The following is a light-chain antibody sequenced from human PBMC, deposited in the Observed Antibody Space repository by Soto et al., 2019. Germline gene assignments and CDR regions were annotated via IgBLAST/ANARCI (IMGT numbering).Light chain of an antibody. V-gene: IGKV3D-15*01. J-gene: IGKJ1*01. CDR3: QQYNSYS. CDR2: GVY. CDR1: QSVSSN. Sequence: EIVMTQSPTILSVSPGERATLSCRASQSVSSNLAWYQQKPGQAPRLLIYGVYTRAPGIPARFSGSGSGTEFTLTISSLQSEDFATYYCQQYNSYSFGQGTKVEIK.